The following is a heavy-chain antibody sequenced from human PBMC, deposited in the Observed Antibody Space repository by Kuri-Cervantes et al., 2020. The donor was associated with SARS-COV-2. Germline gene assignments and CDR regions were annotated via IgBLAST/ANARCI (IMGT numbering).Heavy chain of an antibody. CDR3: ATNLYGDYPDY. V-gene: IGHV1-3*01. CDR2: INAGNGNT. CDR1: GYTFTSYA. J-gene: IGHJ4*02. Sequence: ASAQDSCKASGYTFTSYAMHWVRQAPGQRLEWMGWINAGNGNTKYSQKSKGRVTITREKTASTAYMELSSLRSEDTAVYYCATNLYGDYPDYWGQETLVTVSS. D-gene: IGHD4-17*01.